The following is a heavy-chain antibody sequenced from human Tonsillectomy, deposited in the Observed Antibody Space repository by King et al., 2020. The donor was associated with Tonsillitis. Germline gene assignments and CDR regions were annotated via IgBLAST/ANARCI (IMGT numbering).Heavy chain of an antibody. V-gene: IGHV3-33*05. CDR1: GFPFSSYD. J-gene: IGHJ4*02. D-gene: IGHD5-24*01. CDR2: ISYDGSNK. Sequence: VQLVESGGGVVQPGRSLRLSCAASGFPFSSYDMYWVRQAPGKGLEWVAVISYDGSNKYYADSVTGRFTISRDNSKNKVYLQMNSLRAEDTAVYYCARDRDGYIFDYWGQGTLVAVSS. CDR3: ARDRDGYIFDY.